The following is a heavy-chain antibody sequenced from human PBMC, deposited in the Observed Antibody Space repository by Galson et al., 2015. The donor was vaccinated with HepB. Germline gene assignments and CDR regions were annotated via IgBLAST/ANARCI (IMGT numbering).Heavy chain of an antibody. CDR1: GFTFSSYA. V-gene: IGHV3-30*04. J-gene: IGHJ4*02. Sequence: SLRLSCAASGFTFSSYAMHWVRQAPGKGLEWVAVISYDGSNKYYADSVKGRFTISRDNSKNTLYLQMNSLRAEDTAVYYCARGDLEMATIIRLFDYWGQGTLVTVSS. D-gene: IGHD5-24*01. CDR3: ARGDLEMATIIRLFDY. CDR2: ISYDGSNK.